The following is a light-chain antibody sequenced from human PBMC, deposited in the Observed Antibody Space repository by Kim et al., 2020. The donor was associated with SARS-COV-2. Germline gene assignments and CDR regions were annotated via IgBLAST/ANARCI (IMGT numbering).Light chain of an antibody. J-gene: IGLJ2*01. CDR2: DVN. CDR1: FSDSGVHKY. V-gene: IGLV2-14*03. CDR3: CSSTNTATLV. Sequence: GQSITSSCIINFSDSGVHKYVSWYHQQPGNAPKLIIYDVNNRPSGVSDRFSGSKSGNTASLTISGLQTDDDGDYFCCSSTNTATLVFGGGTKLTVL.